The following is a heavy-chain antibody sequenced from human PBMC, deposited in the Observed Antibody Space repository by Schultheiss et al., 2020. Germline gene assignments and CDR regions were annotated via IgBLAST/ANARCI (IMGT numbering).Heavy chain of an antibody. D-gene: IGHD6-19*01. Sequence: ASVKVSCKASGGTFSSYAISWVRQAPGQGLEWMGWMNPNSGNTGYAQKFQGRVTMTRNTSTSTVYMELSSLRSEDTAVYYCARSPGEQWLVTTAWGQGTLVTVSS. CDR1: GGTFSSYA. V-gene: IGHV1-8*02. CDR3: ARSPGEQWLVTTA. J-gene: IGHJ5*02. CDR2: MNPNSGNT.